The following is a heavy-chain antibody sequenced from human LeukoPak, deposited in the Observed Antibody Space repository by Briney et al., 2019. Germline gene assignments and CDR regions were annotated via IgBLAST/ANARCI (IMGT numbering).Heavy chain of an antibody. CDR2: IIPILGIA. D-gene: IGHD3-22*01. CDR3: ARAEKGGYYDSSGYYYDHY. CDR1: GGTFSSYA. J-gene: IGHJ4*02. V-gene: IGHV1-69*04. Sequence: GASVKVSCKASGGTFSSYAISWVRQVPGQGLEWMGRIIPILGIANSAQKFQGRVTITADKSTSTAYIELSSLRSEDTAVYYCARAEKGGYYDSSGYYYDHYWGQGTLVTVSS.